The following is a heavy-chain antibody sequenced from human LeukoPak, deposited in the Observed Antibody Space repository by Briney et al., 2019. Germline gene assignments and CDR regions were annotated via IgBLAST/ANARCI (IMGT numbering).Heavy chain of an antibody. V-gene: IGHV1-46*01. D-gene: IGHD4-23*01. CDR2: INPSGGST. CDR1: GYTFTSYY. CDR3: ARALTVVTPSDY. J-gene: IGHJ4*02. Sequence: ASVKVSCKASGYTFTSYYMHWVRQAPGQGLEWIGIINPSGGSTSYAQKFQGRVTMTRDTSTSTVYMELSSLRSEDTAVYYCARALTVVTPSDYWGQGTLVTVSS.